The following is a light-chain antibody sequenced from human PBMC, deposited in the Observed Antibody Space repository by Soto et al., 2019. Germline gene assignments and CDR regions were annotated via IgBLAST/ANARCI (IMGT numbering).Light chain of an antibody. CDR1: QDISNH. CDR2: DAS. Sequence: DIQLTQSPSSLSASVGVRVTITCQASQDISNHLNWYQQKPGKAPNLLIYDASDLETGVPSRFSGGGSGTFFSFTINSLQPEDIATYYCQKHDGVPLFGPGTKVEIK. V-gene: IGKV1-33*01. CDR3: QKHDGVPL. J-gene: IGKJ3*01.